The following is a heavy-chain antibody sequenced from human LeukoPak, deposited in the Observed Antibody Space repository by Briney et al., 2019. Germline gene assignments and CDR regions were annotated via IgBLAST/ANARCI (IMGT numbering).Heavy chain of an antibody. CDR3: AREGDGYNQTDY. CDR1: GGSISSGGYS. D-gene: IGHD5-24*01. CDR2: IYHSGST. Sequence: SETLSLTCAVSGGSISSGGYSWSWIRQPPGKGLEWIGYIYHSGSTYYNPSLKSRVTISVDRSKNQFSLKLSFVTAADTAVYYCAREGDGYNQTDYWGQGTLVTVSS. V-gene: IGHV4-30-2*01. J-gene: IGHJ4*02.